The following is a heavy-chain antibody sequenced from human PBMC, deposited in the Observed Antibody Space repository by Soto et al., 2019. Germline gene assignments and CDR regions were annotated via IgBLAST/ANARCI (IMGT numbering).Heavy chain of an antibody. CDR1: GFTFGNYW. CDR3: ARGGLEPFDH. D-gene: IGHD1-1*01. V-gene: IGHV3-74*01. CDR2: ISDYGRI. Sequence: GGSLRLSCAASGFTFGNYWMHWVRQAPGKGLVWVSRISDYGRINYADSVKDRFIISRDDAKSELYLQLNDLRAEDTAMYYCARGGLEPFDHWGQGALVTVSS. J-gene: IGHJ4*02.